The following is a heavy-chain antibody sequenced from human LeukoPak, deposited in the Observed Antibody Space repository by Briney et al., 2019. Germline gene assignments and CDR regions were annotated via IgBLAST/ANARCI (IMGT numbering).Heavy chain of an antibody. Sequence: GGSLRLSCAASGLTVSSNYMSWVRQAPGKVLEWVSVIYSGGSTYYADSVKGRFTISRDNSKNTLYLQMNSLRAEDTAVYYCARVRGYSSNFDYWGQGTLVTVSS. J-gene: IGHJ4*02. V-gene: IGHV3-66*02. CDR2: IYSGGST. CDR3: ARVRGYSSNFDY. D-gene: IGHD6-13*01. CDR1: GLTVSSNY.